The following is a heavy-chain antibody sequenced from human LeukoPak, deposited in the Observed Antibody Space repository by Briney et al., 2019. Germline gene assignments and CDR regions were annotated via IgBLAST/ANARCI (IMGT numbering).Heavy chain of an antibody. CDR3: ARLKLGAYFDL. Sequence: PSDTLSLTCTVSGGSISSSSYYGGWIRQPPGKGLEWIGSIYYSGSTYYNPSRKSRVTISVDTSKNQCYLKLTSVSAADTAVYYCARLKLGAYFDLWGRGTLVTVSS. D-gene: IGHD3-16*01. CDR2: IYYSGST. CDR1: GGSISSSSYY. J-gene: IGHJ2*01. V-gene: IGHV4-39*01.